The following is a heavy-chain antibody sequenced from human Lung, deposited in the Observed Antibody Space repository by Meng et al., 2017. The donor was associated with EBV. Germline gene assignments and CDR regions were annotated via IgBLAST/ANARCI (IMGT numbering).Heavy chain of an antibody. J-gene: IGHJ5*02. D-gene: IGHD6-6*01. Sequence: QGQLPEPGPGLVKPSQTLSLTCPVSGGSIRFGDYYWSWIRQPPGKGLEWIGYIYDSGSTSYNPSLMSRVTISVDTSRNQFSLKLTSVTAADTAVYYCAREYSSSSGLPGPWGQGTLVTVSS. CDR2: IYDSGST. CDR1: GGSIRFGDYY. CDR3: AREYSSSSGLPGP. V-gene: IGHV4-30-4*08.